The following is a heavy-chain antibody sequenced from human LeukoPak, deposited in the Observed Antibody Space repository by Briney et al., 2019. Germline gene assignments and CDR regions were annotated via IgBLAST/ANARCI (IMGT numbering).Heavy chain of an antibody. V-gene: IGHV3-30*02. CDR1: GFTFSNYG. CDR3: ARDRSGTYYTPDY. J-gene: IGHJ4*02. CDR2: IWYDGSNK. Sequence: PGGSLRLSCAASGFTFSNYGMHWVRQAPGKGLEWVAFIWYDGSNKYYADSVKGRFTISRDNSKNTLYLQMNSLRAEDTAVYYCARDRSGTYYTPDYWGQGTLVTVSS. D-gene: IGHD1-26*01.